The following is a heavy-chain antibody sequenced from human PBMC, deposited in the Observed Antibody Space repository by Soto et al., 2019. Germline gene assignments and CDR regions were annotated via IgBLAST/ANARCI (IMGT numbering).Heavy chain of an antibody. J-gene: IGHJ6*02. V-gene: IGHV1-18*04. D-gene: IGHD4-17*01. CDR1: GYTLTNYY. CDR2: ISAYNGNT. CDR3: ARDQWSYGDFVYGMDV. Sequence: ASVKVSCKASGYTLTNYYMHWVRQAPGQGLEWMGWISAYNGNTNYAQKLQGRVTMTTDTSTSTAYMELRSLRSDDTAVYYCARDQWSYGDFVYGMDVWGQGTTVTVSS.